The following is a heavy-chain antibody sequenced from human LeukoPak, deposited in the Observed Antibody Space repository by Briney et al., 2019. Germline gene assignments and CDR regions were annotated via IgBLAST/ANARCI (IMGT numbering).Heavy chain of an antibody. V-gene: IGHV4-34*01. D-gene: IGHD2-2*01. J-gene: IGHJ5*02. Sequence: PSETLSLTCAVYGGSFSGYYWSWIRQPPGKGLEWIGEINHSGSTNYNPSLKSRVTISVDTSKNQFSLKLSSVTAADTAVYYCARATPNIVVVPAAPLFPGPFDPWGQGTLVTVSS. CDR1: GGSFSGYY. CDR3: ARATPNIVVVPAAPLFPGPFDP. CDR2: INHSGST.